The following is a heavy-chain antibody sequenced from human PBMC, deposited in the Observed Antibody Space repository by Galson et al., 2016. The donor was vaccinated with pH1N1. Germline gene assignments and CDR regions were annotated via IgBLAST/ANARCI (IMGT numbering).Heavy chain of an antibody. CDR3: ASAPRLGELELGDVFVI. J-gene: IGHJ3*02. D-gene: IGHD3-10*01. CDR2: ISSSGSTI. Sequence: SLRLSCAASGFTFSDYYMSWIRRAPGKGLEWVSYISSSGSTIFSADSVKGRFTISRDNAKNSLYLQMNSLRAEDTAVYYCASAPRLGELELGDVFVIWGQGTMVTVSS. V-gene: IGHV3-11*01. CDR1: GFTFSDYY.